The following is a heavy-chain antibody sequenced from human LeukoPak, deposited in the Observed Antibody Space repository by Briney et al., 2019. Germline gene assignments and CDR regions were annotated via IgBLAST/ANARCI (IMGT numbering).Heavy chain of an antibody. J-gene: IGHJ5*02. CDR2: ISSSSYI. V-gene: IGHV3-21*01. CDR1: GFTFTSYG. D-gene: IGHD1-26*01. Sequence: PGGSLRLSCAASGFTFTSYGMNWVRQAPGKGLEWVSSISSSSYIYYADSVKGRFTISRDNAKNSLYLQMNSLRAEDTAVYYCARDGSSDCFDPWGQGTLVTVSS. CDR3: ARDGSSDCFDP.